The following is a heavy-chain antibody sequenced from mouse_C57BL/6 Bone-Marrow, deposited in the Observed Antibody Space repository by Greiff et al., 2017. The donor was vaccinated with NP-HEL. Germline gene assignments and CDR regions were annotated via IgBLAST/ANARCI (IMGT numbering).Heavy chain of an antibody. Sequence: VQLQQSGAELVRPGASVTLSCKASGYTFTDYEMHWVKQTPVHGLEWIGAIDPETGGTAYNQKFKGKAILTADKSSSTAYMELRSLTSEDSAVYYCTRGSYYYGSLPWFAYWGQGTLVTVSA. V-gene: IGHV1-15*01. CDR1: GYTFTDYE. D-gene: IGHD1-1*01. CDR3: TRGSYYYGSLPWFAY. CDR2: IDPETGGT. J-gene: IGHJ3*01.